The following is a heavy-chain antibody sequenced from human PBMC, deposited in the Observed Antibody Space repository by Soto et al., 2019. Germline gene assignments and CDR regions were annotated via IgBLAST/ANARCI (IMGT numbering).Heavy chain of an antibody. CDR1: GFTFSSYS. J-gene: IGHJ4*02. V-gene: IGHV3-48*01. Sequence: GGSLRLSCAASGFTFSSYSMNWVRQAPGKGLEWVSYISSSSSTIYYADSVKGRFTISRDNAKNSLYLQMNSLRAEDTAVYYCARGLHLGELSFFDYWGQGTLVTVSS. D-gene: IGHD3-16*02. CDR3: ARGLHLGELSFFDY. CDR2: ISSSSSTI.